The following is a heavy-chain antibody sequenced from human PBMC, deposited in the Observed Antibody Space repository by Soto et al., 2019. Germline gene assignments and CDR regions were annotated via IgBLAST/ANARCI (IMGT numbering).Heavy chain of an antibody. J-gene: IGHJ5*02. D-gene: IGHD2-15*01. Sequence: EVQLVESGGGLVKPGGSLRLSCAASRFTFSTYSMNWVRQAPGKGLEWVSSISSGSEYIYYADSVKGRFTISRDNAENSLYLQMNSLRAEDTAVYYCARHAVVVPDGATNWFDPWGQGTLVTVSS. CDR2: ISSGSEYI. V-gene: IGHV3-21*01. CDR1: RFTFSTYS. CDR3: ARHAVVVPDGATNWFDP.